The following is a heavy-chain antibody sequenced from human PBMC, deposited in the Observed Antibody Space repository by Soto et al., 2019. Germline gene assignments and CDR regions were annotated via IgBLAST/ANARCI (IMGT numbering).Heavy chain of an antibody. D-gene: IGHD3-3*01. CDR2: ISTTSFTI. CDR1: GFIFITHT. J-gene: IGHJ6*02. Sequence: PGGSLRLSCAASGFIFITHTMNWVRQAPGKGLEWISYISTTSFTIYYADSVKGRFTISRDNAKNSLYLQMNSLRDEDTAVYYCARDGDYNMDVWGQGTTVTVSS. V-gene: IGHV3-48*02. CDR3: ARDGDYNMDV.